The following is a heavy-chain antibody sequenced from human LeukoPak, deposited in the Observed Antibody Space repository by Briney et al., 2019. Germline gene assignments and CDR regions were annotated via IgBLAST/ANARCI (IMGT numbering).Heavy chain of an antibody. CDR2: ISDSGGTI. CDR3: ARGRPIDY. V-gene: IGHV3-48*01. J-gene: IGHJ4*02. CDR1: VCTFSIYS. Sequence: PGGSLRLSCAASVCTFSIYSMNWVRQAPGKGLEWVSYISDSGGTIYYADSVRGRFTISRDNAKNSLYLQMNSLRAEDTAVYYCARGRPIDYWGQGTLVTVSS.